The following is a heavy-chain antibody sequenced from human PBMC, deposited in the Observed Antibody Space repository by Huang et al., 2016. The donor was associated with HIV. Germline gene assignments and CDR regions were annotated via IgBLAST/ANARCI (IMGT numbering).Heavy chain of an antibody. Sequence: EVQLLQSGIEVKKPGESLKISCKASGFSFTSYWIGWVRQMPGKGLEWMGFIYPEDSNTRYSPSFQGQVTISADKSINTAYVQWSSLKASDTAVYYCASRRTAPESYYIDVWGKGTTVIVSS. CDR1: GFSFTSYW. CDR3: ASRRTAPESYYIDV. V-gene: IGHV5-51*03. D-gene: IGHD2-21*02. J-gene: IGHJ6*03. CDR2: IYPEDSNT.